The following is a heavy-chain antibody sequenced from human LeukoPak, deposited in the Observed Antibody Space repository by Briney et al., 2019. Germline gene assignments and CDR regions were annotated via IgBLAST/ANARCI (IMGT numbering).Heavy chain of an antibody. CDR3: AIESLGELSLPFLDY. CDR1: GYTLTELY. Sequence: ASVKVSCKVSGYTLTELYMHWVRQAPGKGLEWMGGFDPEDGETIYAQKFQGRVTMTEDTSTDTAYMELSSLRSEDTAVYYRAIESLGELSLPFLDYWGQGTLVTVSS. D-gene: IGHD3-16*02. J-gene: IGHJ4*02. V-gene: IGHV1-24*01. CDR2: FDPEDGET.